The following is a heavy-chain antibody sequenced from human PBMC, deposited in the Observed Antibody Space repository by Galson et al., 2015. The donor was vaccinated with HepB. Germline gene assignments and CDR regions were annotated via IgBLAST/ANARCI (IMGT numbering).Heavy chain of an antibody. CDR2: IYHSGST. Sequence: LSLTCAVSGGSISSGGYSWSWIRQPPGKGLEWIGYIYHSGSTYYNPSLKSRVTISVDRSKNQFSLRLSSVTAADTAVYYCARRYYFGSGTYYNMWGQGTLVTVSS. V-gene: IGHV4-30-2*01. J-gene: IGHJ4*02. CDR1: GGSISSGGYS. D-gene: IGHD3-10*01. CDR3: ARRYYFGSGTYYNM.